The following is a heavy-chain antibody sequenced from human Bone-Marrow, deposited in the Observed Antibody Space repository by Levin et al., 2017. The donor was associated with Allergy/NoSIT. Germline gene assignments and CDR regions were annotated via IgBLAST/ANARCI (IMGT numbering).Heavy chain of an antibody. CDR1: GFPFTNYW. CDR2: IKQDGSEK. V-gene: IGHV3-7*01. CDR3: ARVKERISGNIGGGGRYYYYGMDV. D-gene: IGHD2/OR15-2a*01. Sequence: GESLKISCLTSGFPFTNYWLSWVRQAPGKGLQWVATIKQDGSEKYYVGSVQGRFAISRDIATKSVYLQMNSLRDDDTAVYYCARVKERISGNIGGGGRYYYYGMDVWGQGTTVTVSS. J-gene: IGHJ6*02.